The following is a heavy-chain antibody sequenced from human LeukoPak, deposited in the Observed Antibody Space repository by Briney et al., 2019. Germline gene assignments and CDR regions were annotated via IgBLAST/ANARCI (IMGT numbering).Heavy chain of an antibody. V-gene: IGHV3-7*01. CDR2: IKQDGGEK. J-gene: IGHJ4*02. CDR3: ASGDNSGWLEAH. D-gene: IGHD6-19*01. CDR1: GFTFSSFW. Sequence: GGSLRLSCATSGFTFSSFWMNWVRQAPGKGLEWVANIKQDGGEKNYVGSVTGRFTISRDNAQRSLYLQMNSLRAEDTAVYYCASGDNSGWLEAHWGQGTLVTVSS.